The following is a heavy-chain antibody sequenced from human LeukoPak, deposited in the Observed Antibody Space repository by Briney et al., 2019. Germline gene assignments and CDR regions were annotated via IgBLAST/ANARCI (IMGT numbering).Heavy chain of an antibody. V-gene: IGHV1-8*01. CDR3: ARVLRGYCSSTSCSSYNWFDP. D-gene: IGHD2-2*01. CDR2: MNPNSGNT. Sequence: GASVKVSCKASGYTFTSYDINWVRQATGQGLEWMGWMNPNSGNTGYAQKFQGRVTMTRNTSISTAYMELSSLRSEDTAVYYCARVLRGYCSSTSCSSYNWFDPWGQATLVTVSS. J-gene: IGHJ5*02. CDR1: GYTFTSYD.